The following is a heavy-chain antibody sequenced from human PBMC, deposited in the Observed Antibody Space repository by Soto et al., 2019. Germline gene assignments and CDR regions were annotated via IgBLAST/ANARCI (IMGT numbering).Heavy chain of an antibody. CDR2: ISHSGST. CDR1: GGSFSGYY. D-gene: IGHD2-2*01. J-gene: IGHJ6*02. CDR3: ARGVYCSSTSCYWGMDV. Sequence: SETLSLTCAVYGGSFSGYYWSWIRQPPGKGLEWIGEISHSGSTNYNPSLKSRVTISVDTSKNQFSLKLSSMTAADTAVYYCARGVYCSSTSCYWGMDVWGQGTTVTVSS. V-gene: IGHV4-34*01.